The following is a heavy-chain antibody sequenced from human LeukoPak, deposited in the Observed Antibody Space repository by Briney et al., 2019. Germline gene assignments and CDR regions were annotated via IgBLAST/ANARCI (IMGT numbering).Heavy chain of an antibody. CDR1: GGSVSSGSYY. D-gene: IGHD3-10*01. V-gene: IGHV4-61*01. CDR2: IYYSGST. CDR3: ARAPNNYGKFDY. J-gene: IGHJ4*02. Sequence: SETLSLTCTVSGGSVSSGSYYWSWIRQPPGKGLEWIGYIYYSGSTNYTPSLKSRVTISVDTSKSQFYLKLSSVTAADTAVYYCARAPNNYGKFDYWGQGTLVTVSS.